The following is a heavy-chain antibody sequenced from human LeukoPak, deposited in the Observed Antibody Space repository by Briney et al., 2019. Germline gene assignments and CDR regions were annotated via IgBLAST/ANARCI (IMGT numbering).Heavy chain of an antibody. D-gene: IGHD2-2*01. Sequence: PSETLSLICAVYGGSSSGYYWSWIRQPPGKGLEWIGEINHSGSTNYNPSLKSRVTISEDTSKNQFSLKLSSVTAADTAVYYCARHWSSTLMNWFDPWGQGTLVTVSS. CDR3: ARHWSSTLMNWFDP. CDR1: GGSSSGYY. J-gene: IGHJ5*01. V-gene: IGHV4-34*01. CDR2: INHSGST.